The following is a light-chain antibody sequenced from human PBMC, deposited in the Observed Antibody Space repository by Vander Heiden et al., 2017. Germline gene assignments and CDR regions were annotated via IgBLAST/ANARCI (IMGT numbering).Light chain of an antibody. V-gene: IGKV3-15*01. CDR3: QQYNNWPPWT. CDR1: RIVSSN. J-gene: IGKJ1*01. CDR2: AAS. Sequence: EIVLTQPPATLSVSPGERPTLSCRASRIVSSNLPCYQHKPGQAPTRLIYAASPRGTGIPARFRGSGSGTELTLTISSLQSEDFAVYYCQQYNNWPPWTFGQGTKVEIK.